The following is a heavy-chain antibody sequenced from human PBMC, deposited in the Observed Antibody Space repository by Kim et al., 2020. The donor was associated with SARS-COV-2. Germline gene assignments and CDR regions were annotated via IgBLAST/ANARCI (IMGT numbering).Heavy chain of an antibody. J-gene: IGHJ6*02. CDR1: GYTFTSYG. D-gene: IGHD3-10*01. Sequence: ASVKVSCKASGYTFTSYGISWVRQAPGQGLEWMGWISAYNGNTNYAQKLQGRVTMTTDTSTSTAYMELRSLRSDDTAVYYCARGATMVRGVTENYYYYYGMGGWGQGTTVPLSS. CDR2: ISAYNGNT. V-gene: IGHV1-18*04. CDR3: ARGATMVRGVTENYYYYYGMGG.